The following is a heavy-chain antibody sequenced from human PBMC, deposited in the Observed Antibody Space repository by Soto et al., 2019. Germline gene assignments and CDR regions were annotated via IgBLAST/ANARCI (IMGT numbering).Heavy chain of an antibody. V-gene: IGHV4-59*01. Sequence: TSETLSLTCAVYGGSISSYYWSWIRQPPGKGLEWIGYIYYSGSTNYNPSLKSRVTISVDTSKNQFSLKLSSVTAADTAVYYCARGPIYYYYGMDVWGQGTTVTVSS. CDR1: GGSISSYY. J-gene: IGHJ6*02. CDR3: ARGPIYYYYGMDV. CDR2: IYYSGST.